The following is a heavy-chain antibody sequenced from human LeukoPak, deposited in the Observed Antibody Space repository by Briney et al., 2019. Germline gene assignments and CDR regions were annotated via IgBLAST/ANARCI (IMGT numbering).Heavy chain of an antibody. J-gene: IGHJ5*02. D-gene: IGHD1-26*01. CDR1: GFIFSSYT. CDR3: VRLSWELGDGGVT. CDR2: ISNIGNHI. V-gene: IGHV3-21*01. Sequence: PGGSLRLSCKASGFIFSSYTMNWVRQAPGKGLEWVSSISNIGNHIYFADSVKGRFTISRDNAKNTLYLQMNSLRAEDTAVYYCVRLSWELGDGGVTWGQGTLVTVSS.